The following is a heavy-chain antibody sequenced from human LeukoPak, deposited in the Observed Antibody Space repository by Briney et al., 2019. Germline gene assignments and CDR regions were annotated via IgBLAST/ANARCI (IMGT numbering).Heavy chain of an antibody. J-gene: IGHJ5*02. CDR1: GGSFSGYY. Sequence: SETLSLTCAVYGGSFSGYYWSWIRQPPGKGLEWIGEINHSGSTNYNPSLKSRVTISVDTSKNQFSLKLSSVTAADTAVYYCAREWYYYDSSGPGWFDPWGQGTLVTVSS. CDR3: AREWYYYDSSGPGWFDP. CDR2: INHSGST. V-gene: IGHV4-34*01. D-gene: IGHD3-22*01.